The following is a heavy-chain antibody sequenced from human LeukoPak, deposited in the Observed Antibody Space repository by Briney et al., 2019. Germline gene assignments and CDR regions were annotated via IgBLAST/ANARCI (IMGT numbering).Heavy chain of an antibody. CDR2: ISSSSSYI. D-gene: IGHD3-16*02. J-gene: IGHJ4*02. CDR3: ARGRGYPGPFDY. Sequence: PGGSLRLYCAASGFTFSSYSMSWVRQAPGKGLEWVSSISSSSSYIYYADSVKGRFTISRDNAKNSLYLQMNSLRAEDTAVYYCARGRGYPGPFDYWGQGTLVTVSS. V-gene: IGHV3-21*01. CDR1: GFTFSSYS.